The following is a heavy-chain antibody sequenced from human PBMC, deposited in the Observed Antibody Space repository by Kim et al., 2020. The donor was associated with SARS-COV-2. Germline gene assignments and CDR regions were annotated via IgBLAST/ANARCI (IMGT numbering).Heavy chain of an antibody. J-gene: IGHJ4*02. V-gene: IGHV3-23*01. CDR1: GFTFSSYA. Sequence: GGSLRLSCAASGFTFSSYAMSWVRQAPGKGLEWVSAISGSGGSTYYADSVKGRFTISRDNSKNTLYLQMNSLRAEDTAVYYCAKVPYIVVVAAPYYFDYWGQGTLVTVSS. CDR3: AKVPYIVVVAAPYYFDY. CDR2: ISGSGGST. D-gene: IGHD2-15*01.